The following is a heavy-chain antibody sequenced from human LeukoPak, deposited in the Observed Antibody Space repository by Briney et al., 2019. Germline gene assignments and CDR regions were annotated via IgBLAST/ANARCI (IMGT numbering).Heavy chain of an antibody. D-gene: IGHD2/OR15-2a*01. CDR2: LSYDGSNK. CDR3: ARSVPFYYFDY. Sequence: PGGSLRLSCVTSGFTFSSFAMHWVRQAPGKGLEWVSVLSYDGSNKYYADSVKGRFTISRDNSKNTLYLQMNSLRAEDTAVYYCARSVPFYYFDYWGQGTLVTVSS. J-gene: IGHJ4*02. CDR1: GFTFSSFA. V-gene: IGHV3-30-3*01.